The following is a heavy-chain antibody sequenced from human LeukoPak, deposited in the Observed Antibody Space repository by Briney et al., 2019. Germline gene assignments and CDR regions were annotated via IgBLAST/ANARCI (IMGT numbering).Heavy chain of an antibody. Sequence: GGSLRLSRAASRFRFSSHGMHWVRQAPGKGLEWVAFIRYDGSDKFYADSVAGRFTISRDNSKNILSLQMTTLRPDDTAVYFCVRDTSVGAAYFDLWGQGALVAVTS. CDR3: VRDTSVGAAYFDL. J-gene: IGHJ4*02. V-gene: IGHV3-30*02. D-gene: IGHD3-3*01. CDR2: IRYDGSDK. CDR1: RFRFSSHG.